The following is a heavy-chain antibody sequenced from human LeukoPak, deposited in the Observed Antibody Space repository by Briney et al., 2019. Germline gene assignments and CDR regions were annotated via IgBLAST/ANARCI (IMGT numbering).Heavy chain of an antibody. CDR3: ARDRRTYYDYVWGSDKPDAFDI. V-gene: IGHV4-59*01. CDR2: IYYSGST. CDR1: GGSISSYY. J-gene: IGHJ3*02. Sequence: PSETLSLTCTVSGGSISSYYWSWIRQPPGKGLEWIGYIYYSGSTSYNPSLKSRVTISVDTSKNQFSLKLSSVTAADTAVYYCARDRRTYYDYVWGSDKPDAFDIWGQGTMVTVSS. D-gene: IGHD3-16*01.